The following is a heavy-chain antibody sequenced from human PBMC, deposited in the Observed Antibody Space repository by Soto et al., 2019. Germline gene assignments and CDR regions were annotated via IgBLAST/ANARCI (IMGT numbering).Heavy chain of an antibody. V-gene: IGHV1-18*01. Sequence: QVQLVQSGAEVKKPGASVKVSCKASGYTLTSYTISWVRRAPGQGLEWMGWISAYNGNKNYGQKLQGRVTMTTDTSTSTAYMELRGLRSDDTAVYYCARGILVDEGWLCYFDSWGQGTLVTVSS. CDR1: GYTLTSYT. D-gene: IGHD3-22*01. CDR2: ISAYNGNK. J-gene: IGHJ4*02. CDR3: ARGILVDEGWLCYFDS.